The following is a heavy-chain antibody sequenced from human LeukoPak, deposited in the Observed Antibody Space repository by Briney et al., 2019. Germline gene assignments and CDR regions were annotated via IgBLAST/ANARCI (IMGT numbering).Heavy chain of an antibody. CDR3: ARAPATYIRDAFDI. Sequence: ASVKVSCKASGGTFSNFAINWVRQAPGQGLEWMGGLVPVFNAPKYAQRFQDRVTITADKSTNIAHMELSSLRSEDTAVYFWARAPATYIRDAFDIWGQGTIVTVSS. V-gene: IGHV1-69*06. J-gene: IGHJ3*02. CDR2: LVPVFNAP. CDR1: GGTFSNFA. D-gene: IGHD3-3*02.